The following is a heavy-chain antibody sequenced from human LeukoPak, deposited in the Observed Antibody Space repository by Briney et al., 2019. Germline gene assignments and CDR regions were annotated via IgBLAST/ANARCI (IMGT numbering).Heavy chain of an antibody. D-gene: IGHD4-17*01. Sequence: PGGSLRLSCAASGFTFSSYGMHWVRQAPGKGLEWVAFIRYDGSNKYYADSVKGRFTISRDNSKNTLYLQMNSLRAEDTAVYYCATQYGDYPRTAFVWGQGTMVTVSS. CDR3: ATQYGDYPRTAFV. CDR1: GFTFSSYG. J-gene: IGHJ3*01. CDR2: IRYDGSNK. V-gene: IGHV3-30*02.